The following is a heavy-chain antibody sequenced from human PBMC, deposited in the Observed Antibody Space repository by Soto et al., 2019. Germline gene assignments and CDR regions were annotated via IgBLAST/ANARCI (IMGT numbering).Heavy chain of an antibody. J-gene: IGHJ5*02. D-gene: IGHD3-10*01. CDR3: TRAGTTMVRGVISGWFDP. CDR1: GYTLTSYG. Sequence: ASLKVSCKASGYTLTSYGFSWVRQAPGQGLEWMGWISGYNSKTKYAQKFQGRVSMTTDTSSSTAYMEVRSLTFDDTAVYYCTRAGTTMVRGVISGWFDPWGQGTLVTV. CDR2: ISGYNSKT. V-gene: IGHV1-18*01.